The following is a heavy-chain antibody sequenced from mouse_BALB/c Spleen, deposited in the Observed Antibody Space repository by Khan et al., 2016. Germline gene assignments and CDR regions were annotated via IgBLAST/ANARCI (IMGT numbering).Heavy chain of an antibody. CDR1: GYSITSDYA. CDR3: ARSDYGDKDAMDY. V-gene: IGHV3-2*02. J-gene: IGHJ4*01. CDR2: ITYSGST. D-gene: IGHD1-1*01. Sequence: VQLKESGPGLVKPSQSLSLSCTVSGYSITSDYAWYWLRPSAGNRLELVGYITYSGSTSYNPSLKSRISITRDTSKNQFFLQLNSVTSEDTAIYYCARSDYGDKDAMDYWGQGTSVTVSS.